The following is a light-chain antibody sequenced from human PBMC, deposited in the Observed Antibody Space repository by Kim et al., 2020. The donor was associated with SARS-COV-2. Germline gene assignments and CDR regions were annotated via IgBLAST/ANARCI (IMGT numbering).Light chain of an antibody. CDR3: QQRKNWPLT. CDR1: QSVDRY. CDR2: DAS. V-gene: IGKV3-11*01. Sequence: PGERATISCRASQSVDRYLAWYQQKPGQAPRLLIYDASNRATGIAARFSGGGSGTDFTLTISSLEPEDFAVYYCQQRKNWPLTFGGGTKVDIK. J-gene: IGKJ4*01.